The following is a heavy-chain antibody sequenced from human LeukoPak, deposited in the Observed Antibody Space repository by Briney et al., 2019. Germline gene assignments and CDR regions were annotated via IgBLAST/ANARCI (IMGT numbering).Heavy chain of an antibody. D-gene: IGHD3-10*01. Sequence: ASVKVSCKASGYIFTDYYMHWVRQAPGQELGWMGRINPNSGGTNYAQKFQGRVTMTRDTSISTAYTELSSLRSEDTATYYCARVGRVRLGYFDYWGQGTLVTVSS. J-gene: IGHJ4*02. CDR2: INPNSGGT. CDR1: GYIFTDYY. V-gene: IGHV1/OR15-1*01. CDR3: ARVGRVRLGYFDY.